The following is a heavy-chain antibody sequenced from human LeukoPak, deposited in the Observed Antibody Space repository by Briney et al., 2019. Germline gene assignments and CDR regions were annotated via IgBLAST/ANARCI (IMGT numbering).Heavy chain of an antibody. J-gene: IGHJ4*02. CDR2: IHNSGRT. D-gene: IGHD1-14*01. V-gene: IGHV4-59*08. CDR1: GGSASSYY. Sequence: PSETLSLTCSVSGGSASSYYWSWIRQSPGKGLEWIGYIHNSGRTNYNPSLKSRVTGFVDTSKNQVSLRLSSVTAADTAVYYCARHGTISSESYFDYWGQGALVTVSS. CDR3: ARHGTISSESYFDY.